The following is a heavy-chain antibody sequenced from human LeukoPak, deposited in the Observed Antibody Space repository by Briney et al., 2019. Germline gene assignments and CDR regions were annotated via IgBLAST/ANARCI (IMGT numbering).Heavy chain of an antibody. CDR2: ISGSGGST. D-gene: IGHD1-26*01. V-gene: IGHV3-23*01. CDR1: GFTFSSYA. CDR3: AKGAHIVGATPGAFDI. J-gene: IGHJ3*02. Sequence: PGGSLRLSCAASGFTFSSYAMSWVRQAPGKGLEWVSAISGSGGSTYYADSVKGRFTISRDNSKNTLYLQMNSLRAEDTAVYYCAKGAHIVGATPGAFDIWGQGTMVTVSS.